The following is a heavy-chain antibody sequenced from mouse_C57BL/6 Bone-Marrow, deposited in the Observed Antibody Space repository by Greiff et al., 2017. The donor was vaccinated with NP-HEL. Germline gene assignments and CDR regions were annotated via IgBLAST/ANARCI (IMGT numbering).Heavy chain of an antibody. CDR3: ARSRVMITGYAMDY. Sequence: QVQLQQSGAELVRPGASVKLSCKASGYTFTDYYINWVKQRPGQGLEWIARIYPGSGNTYYNEKFKGKATLTAEKSSSTAYMQLSSLTSEDSAVYFCARSRVMITGYAMDYWGQGTSVTVSS. CDR2: IYPGSGNT. V-gene: IGHV1-76*01. D-gene: IGHD2-4*01. CDR1: GYTFTDYY. J-gene: IGHJ4*01.